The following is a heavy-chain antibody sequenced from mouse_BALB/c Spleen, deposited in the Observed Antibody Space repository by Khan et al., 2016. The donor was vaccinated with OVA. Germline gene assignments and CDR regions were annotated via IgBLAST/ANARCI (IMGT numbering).Heavy chain of an antibody. CDR1: GFAFSSYD. D-gene: IGHD2-4*01. J-gene: IGHJ1*01. Sequence: EVELVESGGGLVKPGGSLKLSCAASGFAFSSYDMSWVRQTPEKRLDWVAYISSGGGSIYFPDTVKGRFTISRDKATNTLYLQIGSLKSEDTAIYYCTRHQATMITTSCYFDVWGAGTTVTVSS. CDR3: TRHQATMITTSCYFDV. V-gene: IGHV5-12-1*01. CDR2: ISSGGGSI.